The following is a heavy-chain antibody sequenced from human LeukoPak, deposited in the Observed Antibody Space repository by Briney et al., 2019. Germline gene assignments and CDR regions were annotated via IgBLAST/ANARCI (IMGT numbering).Heavy chain of an antibody. CDR2: ISAYNGNT. J-gene: IGHJ4*02. D-gene: IGHD1-1*01. Sequence: ASVKVSCKASGYTFTNYGITWVRQAPGQGVEWMGWISAYNGNTNYAQKLQGRVTMTTDTHTSMAYMELRSLRSDDTDVYYCARGPRYSPDYWGQGTLVTVSS. V-gene: IGHV1-18*01. CDR1: GYTFTNYG. CDR3: ARGPRYSPDY.